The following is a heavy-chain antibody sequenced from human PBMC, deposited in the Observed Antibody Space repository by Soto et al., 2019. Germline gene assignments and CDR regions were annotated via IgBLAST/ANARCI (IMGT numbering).Heavy chain of an antibody. V-gene: IGHV3-43*01. D-gene: IGHD6-19*01. CDR1: GFTFDDYT. J-gene: IGHJ3*02. Sequence: SEGSLRVSCAASGFTFDDYTMHWVRQAPGKGLEWVSLITWDGDSTYYADSVKGRFTISRDNSKNTLYLQMNSLRAEDTAVYYCAKSDFYIAVAGQGNAFDIWGQGTMVTVSS. CDR2: ITWDGDST. CDR3: AKSDFYIAVAGQGNAFDI.